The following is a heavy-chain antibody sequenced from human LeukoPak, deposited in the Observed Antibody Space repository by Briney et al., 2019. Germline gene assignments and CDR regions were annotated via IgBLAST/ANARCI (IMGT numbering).Heavy chain of an antibody. CDR3: ARPYGSGSYYIDY. Sequence: QPGGSLRLSCAASGFTASSNYMSWVRQAPGKGLEWVSVIYSGGSTYYADSVKGRFTISRDNSKNTLYLQMNSLRAEDTAVYYCARPYGSGSYYIDYWGQGTLVTVSS. V-gene: IGHV3-53*01. CDR1: GFTASSNY. J-gene: IGHJ4*02. CDR2: IYSGGST. D-gene: IGHD3-10*01.